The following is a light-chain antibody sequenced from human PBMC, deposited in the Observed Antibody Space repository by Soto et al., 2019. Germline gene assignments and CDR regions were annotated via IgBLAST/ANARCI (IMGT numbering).Light chain of an antibody. CDR1: QSISSY. Sequence: DIQMTQSPSSLSASVGDRVTITCRASQSISSYLNWYQQKPGTAPKLLIYAASSLQSGVPSRFSGSGSWPDFTLNISSLQPEDFATYYCPQSYITPWTFGHGTKVEIK. J-gene: IGKJ1*01. CDR2: AAS. V-gene: IGKV1-39*01. CDR3: PQSYITPWT.